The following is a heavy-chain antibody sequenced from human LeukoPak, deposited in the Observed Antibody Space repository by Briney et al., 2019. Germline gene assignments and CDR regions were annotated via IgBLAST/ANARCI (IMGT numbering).Heavy chain of an antibody. Sequence: SETLSLTCAVYGGSFSGYYWSWIRQPPGKGLEWIGEINHSGEINHSGSTKYNPSLKSRVTISVDTSKNQFSLKLSSVTAADTAVYYCASSPIGREPHYLDYWGQGTLVTVSS. J-gene: IGHJ4*02. CDR1: GGSFSGYY. CDR2: INHSGST. D-gene: IGHD1-14*01. CDR3: ASSPIGREPHYLDY. V-gene: IGHV4-34*01.